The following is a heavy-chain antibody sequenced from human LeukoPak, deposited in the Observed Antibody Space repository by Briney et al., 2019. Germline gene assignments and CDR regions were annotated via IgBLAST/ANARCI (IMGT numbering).Heavy chain of an antibody. V-gene: IGHV3-23*01. CDR2: FSGSGGST. J-gene: IGHJ4*02. D-gene: IGHD2-2*02. Sequence: GGSLRLSCAASGFTFSNYAMSWVRQAPGKGLEWVSAFSGSGGSTYYADSVKGRFTISRDNSKNTLYLQMNSLRAEDTAVYYCAKDVGYCSSTTCHKPFDYWGQGTLVTVSS. CDR1: GFTFSNYA. CDR3: AKDVGYCSSTTCHKPFDY.